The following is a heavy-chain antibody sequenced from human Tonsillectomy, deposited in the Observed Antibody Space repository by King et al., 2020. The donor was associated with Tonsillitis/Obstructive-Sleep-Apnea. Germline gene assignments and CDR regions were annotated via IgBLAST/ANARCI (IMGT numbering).Heavy chain of an antibody. CDR1: GFTFDDYA. CDR2: ISWKSGRI. Sequence: VQLVESGGGLVQPGRSLRLSCAASGFTFDDYAMHWVRQAPGKGLEWVSGISWKSGRIGYADSVKGRFIISRDNAKNSLHLQLNSLRAEDTALYYCAKEIKWELVGSFHYWSQGTLVTVSS. D-gene: IGHD1-26*01. J-gene: IGHJ4*02. CDR3: AKEIKWELVGSFHY. V-gene: IGHV3-9*01.